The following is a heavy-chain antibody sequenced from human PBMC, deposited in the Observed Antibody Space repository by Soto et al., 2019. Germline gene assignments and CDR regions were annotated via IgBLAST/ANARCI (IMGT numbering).Heavy chain of an antibody. Sequence: QVQLQQWGAGLLKPSETLSLTCGVSGGSLSGFYWSWIRQPPGKGLEWMAEINHTGDTKYNPSLKSRVTISVDTSTNQVSLKLGSVTAADTAVYFCARTSDAVATGGDPRGYYYMDVWGKGTTVTVPS. J-gene: IGHJ6*03. V-gene: IGHV4-34*01. CDR3: ARTSDAVATGGDPRGYYYMDV. D-gene: IGHD5-12*01. CDR2: INHTGDT. CDR1: GGSLSGFY.